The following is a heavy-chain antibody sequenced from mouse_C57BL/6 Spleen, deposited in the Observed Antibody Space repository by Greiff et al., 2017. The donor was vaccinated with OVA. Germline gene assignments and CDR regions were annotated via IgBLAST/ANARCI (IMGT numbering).Heavy chain of an antibody. D-gene: IGHD2-1*01. Sequence: EVKLMESGGGLVKPGGSLKLSCAASGFTFSSYAMSWVRQTPEKRLEWVANISDGGSYTYSPDNVKGRFTISRDNAKNNLYLQMSHLKSEDTAMYYCARDGDDNFSWFAYWGQGTLVTVSA. CDR1: GFTFSSYA. CDR3: ARDGDDNFSWFAY. CDR2: ISDGGSYT. J-gene: IGHJ3*01. V-gene: IGHV5-4*01.